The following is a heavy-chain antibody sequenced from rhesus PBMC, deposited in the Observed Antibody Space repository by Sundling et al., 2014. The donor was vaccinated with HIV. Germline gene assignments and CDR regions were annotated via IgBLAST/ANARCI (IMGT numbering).Heavy chain of an antibody. CDR2: VFSGSGST. CDR3: ARDLTIMSEGLDS. D-gene: IGHD2-39*01. V-gene: IGHV4-76*01. CDR1: GGSISGGYA. J-gene: IGHJ6*01. Sequence: QVQLQESGPGLLKPSETLSLTCAVSGGSISGGYAWGWIRQPPGKGLEWIGSVFSGSGSTYYNPSLKSRVTISKDTSKNHFSLKVRSLTAADTAVYYCARDLTIMSEGLDSWGPGSESPSPQ.